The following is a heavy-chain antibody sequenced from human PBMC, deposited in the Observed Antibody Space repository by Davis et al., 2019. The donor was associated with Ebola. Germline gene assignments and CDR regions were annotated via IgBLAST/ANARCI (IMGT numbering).Heavy chain of an antibody. CDR1: GFTFSSYG. Sequence: GESLKISCAASGFTFSSYGMHWVRQAPGKGLEWVAVIWYDGSNKYYADSVKGRFTIPRDNSKNTLYLQMNSLRAEDTAVYYCARELATGVYYYYYGMDVWGQGTTVTVSS. CDR2: IWYDGSNK. D-gene: IGHD3-10*01. V-gene: IGHV3-33*01. CDR3: ARELATGVYYYYYGMDV. J-gene: IGHJ6*02.